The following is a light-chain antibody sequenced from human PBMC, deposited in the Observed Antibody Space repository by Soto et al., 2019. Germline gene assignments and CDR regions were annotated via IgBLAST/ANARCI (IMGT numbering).Light chain of an antibody. V-gene: IGKV1-5*03. J-gene: IGKJ4*01. CDR2: KAS. CDR1: QTISSY. CDR3: QQYDTFPLA. Sequence: DIQMTQSPSSLSTSVGDRVTITCRASQTISSYLAWYQVKPGRVPKLLVYKASTLESGVPSRFSGSGSGTNFTLTISSLQPDDFATYYCQQYDTFPLAFGGGTKVEIK.